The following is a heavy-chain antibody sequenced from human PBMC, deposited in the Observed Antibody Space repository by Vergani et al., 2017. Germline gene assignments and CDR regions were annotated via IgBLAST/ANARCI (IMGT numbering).Heavy chain of an antibody. D-gene: IGHD5-12*01. V-gene: IGHV4-59*01. CDR1: GGSISSYY. J-gene: IGHJ6*02. CDR3: ARVGRTYPSGYYGWPVGIRYYYGMDV. CDR2: IYYSGST. Sequence: QVQLQESGPGLVKPSETLSLTCTVSGGSISSYYWSWIRQPPGKGLEWIGYIYYSGSTNYNPPLKSRVTISVDKSKNQFSLKLSSVTAADTAVYYCARVGRTYPSGYYGWPVGIRYYYGMDVWGQGTTVTVSS.